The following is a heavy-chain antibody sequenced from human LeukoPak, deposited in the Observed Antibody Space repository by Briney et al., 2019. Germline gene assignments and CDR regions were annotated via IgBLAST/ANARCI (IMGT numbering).Heavy chain of an antibody. V-gene: IGHV3-23*01. Sequence: PGGSLRLSCAASGFTFSSYEMNWVRQAPGKGLEWVSAISDSGDSTYYADSVKGRFTISRDNSKNTLYLQMNSLRAEDTAVYYCAKSMVVGATGRFGYWGQGTLVTVSS. J-gene: IGHJ4*02. CDR1: GFTFSSYE. CDR3: AKSMVVGATGRFGY. CDR2: ISDSGDST. D-gene: IGHD1-26*01.